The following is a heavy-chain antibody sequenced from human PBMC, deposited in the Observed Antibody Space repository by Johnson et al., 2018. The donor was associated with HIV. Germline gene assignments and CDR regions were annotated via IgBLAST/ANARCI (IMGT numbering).Heavy chain of an antibody. CDR2: IYSGGST. V-gene: IGHV3-66*01. D-gene: IGHD6-25*01. CDR3: ARDGPSAAV. CDR1: GFTFSSYG. J-gene: IGHJ3*01. Sequence: VQLVESGGGLVKPGGSLRLSCAASGFTFSSYGMHWVRQAPGKGLEWVSVIYSGGSTYSADSVKGRFTISRDNSKNTLYLQMNSLRAEDTAVYYCARDGPSAAVWGQGTMVTVSS.